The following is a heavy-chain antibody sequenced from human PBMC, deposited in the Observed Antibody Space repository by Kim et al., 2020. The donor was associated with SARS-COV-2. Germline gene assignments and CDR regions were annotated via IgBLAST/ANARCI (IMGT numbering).Heavy chain of an antibody. V-gene: IGHV3-23*01. J-gene: IGHJ4*02. D-gene: IGHD2-2*02. CDR2: TTGSGNST. Sequence: GGSLRLSCAASGFTFRSSAMSWVRQAPGKGLEWVSSTTGSGNSTYYADAVKGRFTISRDNSKNTLYLQMNSLRAEDTAVYHCAKSLYGFGGQGTLVTVSS. CDR3: AKSLYGF. CDR1: GFTFRSSA.